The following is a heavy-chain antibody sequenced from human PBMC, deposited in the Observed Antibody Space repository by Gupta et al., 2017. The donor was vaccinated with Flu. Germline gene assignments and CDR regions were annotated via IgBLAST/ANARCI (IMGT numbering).Heavy chain of an antibody. CDR2: ISYDGSNE. CDR3: ARDRIQLSRWGLTPFY. D-gene: IGHD5-24*01. CDR1: GFTFSSFE. J-gene: IGHJ4*02. V-gene: IGHV3-33*01. Sequence: QVQLVESGGGVVQPGTSLRLSCVASGFTFSSFELHGVRQSPGKGLEWVAIISYDGSNENFADSVKGRFTISRDNSKNTVYLQMSSLRAEDTAVYYCARDRIQLSRWGLTPFYWGPGTLVTVSS.